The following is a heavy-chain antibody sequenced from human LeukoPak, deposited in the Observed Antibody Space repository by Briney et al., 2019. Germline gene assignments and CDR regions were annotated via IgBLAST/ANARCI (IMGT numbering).Heavy chain of an antibody. J-gene: IGHJ3*02. CDR3: ARRSWGRPGDDAFDI. V-gene: IGHV4-30-2*01. CDR2: IYHSGST. D-gene: IGHD3-16*01. Sequence: SETLSLTCAVSGGSISSGGYSWSWIRQPPGKGLEWIGYIYHSGSTYYNPSLKSRVTISVDRSKNQFSLKLSSVTAADTAVYYCARRSWGRPGDDAFDIWGQGTMVTVSS. CDR1: GGSISSGGYS.